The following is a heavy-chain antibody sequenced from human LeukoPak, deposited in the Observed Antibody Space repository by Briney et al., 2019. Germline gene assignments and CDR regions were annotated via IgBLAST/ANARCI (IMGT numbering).Heavy chain of an antibody. J-gene: IGHJ4*02. V-gene: IGHV3-23*01. CDR2: ISGSGGST. CDR1: GFTFSGYA. D-gene: IGHD3-10*01. CDR3: AKDPMVRGVGPFDY. Sequence: GGSLRLSCAASGFTFSGYAMSWVRQAPGKGLEWVSAISGSGGSTYYADSVKGRFTISRDNSKNTLYLQMNSLRAEDTAVYYCAKDPMVRGVGPFDYWGQGTLVTVSS.